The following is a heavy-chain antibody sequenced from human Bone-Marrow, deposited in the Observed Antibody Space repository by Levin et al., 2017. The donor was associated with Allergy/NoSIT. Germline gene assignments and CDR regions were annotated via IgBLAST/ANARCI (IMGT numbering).Heavy chain of an antibody. V-gene: IGHV6-1*01. D-gene: IGHD6-19*01. Sequence: SQTLSLTCAISGDSVSSNSAAWNWIRQSPSRGLEWLGRTYYRSKWYNDYAVSVKSRITINPDTSKNQFSLQLNSVTPEDTAVYYCARGVKGWLGTYNWFDPWGQGTLVTVSS. J-gene: IGHJ5*02. CDR3: ARGVKGWLGTYNWFDP. CDR2: TYYRSKWYN. CDR1: GDSVSSNSAA.